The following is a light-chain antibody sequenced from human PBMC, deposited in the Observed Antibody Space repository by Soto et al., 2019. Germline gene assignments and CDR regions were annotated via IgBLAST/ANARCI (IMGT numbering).Light chain of an antibody. CDR1: RSDVAYYNF. CDR3: CSYAGSDTYWA. J-gene: IGLJ3*02. CDR2: DVS. V-gene: IGLV2-11*01. Sequence: QSALTQPRSVSGSPGQSVTISCTGTRSDVAYYNFVSWYQEHPGKAPKVIIYDVSKRPSGVPDRFSGSKSGNTASLTISGLQAEDEADYYCCSYAGSDTYWAFGGGTQLTVL.